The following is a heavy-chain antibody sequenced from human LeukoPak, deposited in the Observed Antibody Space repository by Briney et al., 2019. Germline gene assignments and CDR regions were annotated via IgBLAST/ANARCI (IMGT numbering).Heavy chain of an antibody. Sequence: GGSLRLSCAASGFTFSSYGMHWVRQAPGKGLEWVAFIRYDGSNKYYADSVKGRFTISRDNSKNTLYLQMNSLRAEDTAVYYCAKDGIVVVPAASRGAFDIWGQGTMVTVSS. J-gene: IGHJ3*02. D-gene: IGHD2-2*01. CDR2: IRYDGSNK. CDR3: AKDGIVVVPAASRGAFDI. V-gene: IGHV3-30*02. CDR1: GFTFSSYG.